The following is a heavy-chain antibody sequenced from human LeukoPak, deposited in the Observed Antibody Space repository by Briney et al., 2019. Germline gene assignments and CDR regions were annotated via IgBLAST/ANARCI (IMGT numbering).Heavy chain of an antibody. J-gene: IGHJ4*02. CDR2: IKQDGSEK. V-gene: IGHV3-7*03. Sequence: GGSLRLSCAASGFTFSSYWMSWVRQAPGKGLEWVANIKQDGSEKYYVDSVKGRFTISRDNAKNSLYLQMSSLGAEDTAVYYCARVLGEYGDYYDYWGQGTLVTVSS. CDR1: GFTFSSYW. D-gene: IGHD3-16*01. CDR3: ARVLGEYGDYYDY.